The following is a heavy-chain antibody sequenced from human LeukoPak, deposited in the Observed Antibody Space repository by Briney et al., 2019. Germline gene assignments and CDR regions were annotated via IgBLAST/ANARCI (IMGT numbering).Heavy chain of an antibody. J-gene: IGHJ3*02. CDR2: INHSGST. D-gene: IGHD1-26*01. CDR1: GGSFSGYY. CDR3: AISGNYFSRDAFDI. V-gene: IGHV4-34*01. Sequence: SETLSLTCAVYGGSFSGYYWSWIRQPPGKGQEWLGEINHSGSTNYNPSLKSRVTISGDTSKHHFSLELRSVTAADTAVYYCAISGNYFSRDAFDIWGQGTMVTVSS.